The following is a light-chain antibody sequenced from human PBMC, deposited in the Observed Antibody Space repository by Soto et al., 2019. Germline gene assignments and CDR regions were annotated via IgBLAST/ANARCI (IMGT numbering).Light chain of an antibody. CDR3: YSYTTNSTWV. J-gene: IGLJ3*02. CDR2: EVN. Sequence: QSALTQPASVSGSPGPSIAISCTGTNRDVGGYDHVSWYQQHPGKAPKLLIYEVNSRPSGVSNRFSGSKSANTAALTISGLQAEDEADYSCYSYTTNSTWVFGGGTKLTVL. V-gene: IGLV2-14*01. CDR1: NRDVGGYDH.